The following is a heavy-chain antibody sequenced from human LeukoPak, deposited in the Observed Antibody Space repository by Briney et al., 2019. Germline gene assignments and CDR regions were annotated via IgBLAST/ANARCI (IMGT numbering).Heavy chain of an antibody. CDR2: IYSSWNT. Sequence: SETLSLTCAVSVGSINNNNLRSWVRRPPPKGLEWIGNIYSSWNTYYDASLKSRVTMYIDTSKNQFSLKFSSVTAADTAMYYCAKSNGYGLIDYWGQGTLVTVSS. J-gene: IGHJ4*02. V-gene: IGHV4-4*02. D-gene: IGHD5-12*01. CDR1: VGSINNNNL. CDR3: AKSNGYGLIDY.